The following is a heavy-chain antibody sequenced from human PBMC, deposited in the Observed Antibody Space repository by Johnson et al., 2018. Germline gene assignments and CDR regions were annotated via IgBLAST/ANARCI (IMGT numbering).Heavy chain of an antibody. J-gene: IGHJ6*03. CDR2: INGADGDT. CDR1: GFAFSRHA. D-gene: IGHD3-10*01. CDR3: AKDFRADHWDLFYSYSYMDV. Sequence: QLVQSGGGLVQPGGSLRLTCAASGFAFSRHAMNWIRQAPGEGLECVSSINGADGDTHYADSVRGRFTISRDTSKNTLYLQMHSLRAEDTAVYYCAKDFRADHWDLFYSYSYMDVWGKGTTVTVSS. V-gene: IGHV3-23*04.